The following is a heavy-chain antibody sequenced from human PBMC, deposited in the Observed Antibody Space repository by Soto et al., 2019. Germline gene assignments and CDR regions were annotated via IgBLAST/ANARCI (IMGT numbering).Heavy chain of an antibody. V-gene: IGHV3-66*01. CDR3: ARDLKRGSGSHPGY. Sequence: PGGALRLSCAASGFTVSRNYMSWVRQAPGKGLEWVSVIYSGGSTYYADSVKGRFTISRDNSKNTLYLQMNSLRAEDTAVYYCARDLKRGSGSHPGYWGQGTLVTVSS. CDR2: IYSGGST. J-gene: IGHJ4*02. CDR1: GFTVSRNY. D-gene: IGHD3-10*01.